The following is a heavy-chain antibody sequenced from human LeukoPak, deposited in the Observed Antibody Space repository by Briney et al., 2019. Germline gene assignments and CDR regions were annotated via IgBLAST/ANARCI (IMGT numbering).Heavy chain of an antibody. V-gene: IGHV3-7*03. CDR3: AGDVLRYFDWPIYGT. CDR2: IKQDGSEK. J-gene: IGHJ5*02. D-gene: IGHD3-9*01. CDR1: GFTFSSYW. Sequence: GGSLRLSCAASGFTFSSYWMSWVRQAPGKGLEWVANIKQDGSEKYYVDSVEGRFTISRDNAKNSLYLQMNSLRAEDTAVYYCAGDVLRYFDWPIYGTWGQGTLVTVSS.